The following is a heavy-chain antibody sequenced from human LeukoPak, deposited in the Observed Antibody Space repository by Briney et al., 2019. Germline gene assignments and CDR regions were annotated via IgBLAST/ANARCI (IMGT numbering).Heavy chain of an antibody. Sequence: GGPLTLSCAASGFTFSSYWERCVRDARGKGGEGVDNIKKEGREKYCVDCVKGRYNISRHNAENSLYLHMKRQSAEDRSVYYCARDRPPRFPAAAGLWGQGTLFTVSS. D-gene: IGHD6-13*01. CDR2: IKKEGREK. J-gene: IGHJ4*02. V-gene: IGHV3-7*01. CDR1: GFTFSSYW. CDR3: ARDRPPRFPAAAGL.